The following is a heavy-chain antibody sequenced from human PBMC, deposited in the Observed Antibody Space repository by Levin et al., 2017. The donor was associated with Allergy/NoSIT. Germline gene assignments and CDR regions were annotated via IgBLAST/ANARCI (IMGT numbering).Heavy chain of an antibody. CDR2: IYHTGST. V-gene: IGHV4-30-2*01. D-gene: IGHD3-3*01. CDR3: ARPPLAIFGVMDNWFDP. CDR1: GGSISSGGYS. J-gene: IGHJ5*02. Sequence: SETLSLTCAVSGGSISSGGYSWSWIRQPPGKGLEWIGYIYHTGSTYYNPSLKSRVTISVDRSKNQFSLKLSSVTAADTAVYYCARPPLAIFGVMDNWFDPWGQGILVTVSS.